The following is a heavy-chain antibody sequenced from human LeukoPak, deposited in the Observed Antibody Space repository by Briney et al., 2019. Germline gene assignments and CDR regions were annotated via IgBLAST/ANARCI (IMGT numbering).Heavy chain of an antibody. CDR2: MNPNSGNT. D-gene: IGHD6-19*01. CDR3: ARGPYSSGWFE. J-gene: IGHJ4*02. CDR1: GCTFTSYG. V-gene: IGHV1-8*03. Sequence: GASVKVSCKASGCTFTSYGISWVRQAPGQGLEWMGWMNPNSGNTGYAQKFQGRVTITRNTSISTAYMELSSLRSEDTAVYYCARGPYSSGWFEWGQGTLVTVSS.